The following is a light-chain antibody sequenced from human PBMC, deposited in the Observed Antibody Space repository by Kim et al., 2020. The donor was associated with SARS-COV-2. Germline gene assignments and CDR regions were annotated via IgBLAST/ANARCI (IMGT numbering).Light chain of an antibody. J-gene: IGLJ3*02. V-gene: IGLV2-14*03. CDR3: TSYTRSDTWV. Sequence: GRSVTISCTGTSSDVGAYNLVSWYQQHPGKAPKFMIHDVSQRPSGVSNRFAGYKSGNTASLTISGLQAEDEADYYCTSYTRSDTWVFGGGTQLTVL. CDR2: DVS. CDR1: SSDVGAYNL.